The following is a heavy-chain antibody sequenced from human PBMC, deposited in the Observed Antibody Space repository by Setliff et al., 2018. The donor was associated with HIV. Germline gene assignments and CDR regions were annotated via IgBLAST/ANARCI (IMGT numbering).Heavy chain of an antibody. Sequence: GGSLRLSCTSSGLIFGDYAMSWVRQAPGKGLEWVGFIRRKVYGGTTEYAASVKGRFTISRDDSKSIAYLQMNSLKTEDTAVYYCTRECSGTTCYERVGFDYWGQGTLVTVSS. CDR3: TRECSGTTCYERVGFDY. CDR1: GLIFGDYA. CDR2: IRRKVYGGTT. J-gene: IGHJ4*02. D-gene: IGHD2-2*01. V-gene: IGHV3-49*04.